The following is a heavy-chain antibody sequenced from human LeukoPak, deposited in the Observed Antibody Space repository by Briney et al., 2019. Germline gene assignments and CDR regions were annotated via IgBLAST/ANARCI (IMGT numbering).Heavy chain of an antibody. Sequence: GGSLRLSCAASGFTFNSYAMNGVRQAPGKGLEWVSSISGSGGSTSYADSVKGRFTISRDNSKNTLYLQMNSLRDEDTAVYFCAKAIRITLMVPLDYWGQGTLVTVSS. D-gene: IGHD3-22*01. CDR3: AKAIRITLMVPLDY. J-gene: IGHJ4*02. CDR1: GFTFNSYA. CDR2: ISGSGGST. V-gene: IGHV3-23*01.